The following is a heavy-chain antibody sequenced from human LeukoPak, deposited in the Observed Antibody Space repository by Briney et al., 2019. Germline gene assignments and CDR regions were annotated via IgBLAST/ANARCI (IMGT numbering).Heavy chain of an antibody. CDR2: INHSGST. J-gene: IGHJ6*03. CDR3: ARTIYGSGRSNFYYYYYYMDV. Sequence: SETLSLTCAVYGGSFSGYYWSWIRQPPGKGLEWIGEINHSGSTNYNPSLKSRVTISVDTYKNQFSLKLSSVTAADTAVYYCARTIYGSGRSNFYYYYYYMDVWGKGATVTVSS. CDR1: GGSFSGYY. D-gene: IGHD3-10*01. V-gene: IGHV4-34*01.